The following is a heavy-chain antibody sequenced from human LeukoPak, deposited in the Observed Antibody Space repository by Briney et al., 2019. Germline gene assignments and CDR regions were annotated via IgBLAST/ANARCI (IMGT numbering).Heavy chain of an antibody. CDR1: GFTFSNYA. Sequence: GGSLRLSCAASGFTFSNYAMHWVRQAPGKGLEWVSSISSSGTYLYYADSVKGRFTISRDNAKDSLYLQMNSLRVEDTAVYFCARGLFGVINPTDYRGQGTLVTVSS. CDR3: ARGLFGVINPTDY. D-gene: IGHD3-3*01. V-gene: IGHV3-21*01. CDR2: ISSSGTYL. J-gene: IGHJ4*02.